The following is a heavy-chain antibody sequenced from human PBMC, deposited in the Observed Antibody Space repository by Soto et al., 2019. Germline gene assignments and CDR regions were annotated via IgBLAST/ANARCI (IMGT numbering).Heavy chain of an antibody. V-gene: IGHV3-23*01. Sequence: LRLSCAASGFTFSIYAVAWIRQTPGKGLEWVSVIGAGSDGIQYVDSVKGRFSISRDNSKNTLYLHMNSLRAEDTAIYYCAKYSTSGPSRFFDLWGQGTLVTVSS. CDR2: IGAGSDGI. D-gene: IGHD5-12*01. J-gene: IGHJ4*02. CDR1: GFTFSIYA. CDR3: AKYSTSGPSRFFDL.